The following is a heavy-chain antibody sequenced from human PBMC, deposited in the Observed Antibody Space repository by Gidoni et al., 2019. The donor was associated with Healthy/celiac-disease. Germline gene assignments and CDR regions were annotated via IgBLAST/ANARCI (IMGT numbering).Heavy chain of an antibody. CDR1: GFTFSSYG. CDR3: ARDQGAYCGGDCYPSDY. J-gene: IGHJ4*02. CDR2: IWYDGSNK. Sequence: QVQLVESGGGVVKPGRSMRLSCAASGFTFSSYGMNWVRQAPGKGLEWLEVIWYDGSNKYYADSVKGRFTISRDNSKNTLYLQMNSLRAEDTAVYYCARDQGAYCGGDCYPSDYWGQGTLVTVSS. D-gene: IGHD2-21*01. V-gene: IGHV3-33*01.